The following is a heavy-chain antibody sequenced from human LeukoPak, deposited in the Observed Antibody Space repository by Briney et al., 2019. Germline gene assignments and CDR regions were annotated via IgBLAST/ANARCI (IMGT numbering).Heavy chain of an antibody. J-gene: IGHJ4*02. CDR1: GGSISSYY. Sequence: PSGTLSLTCTVSGGSISSYYWSWIRQPPGKGLEWIGHIYYSGSTNYNPSLKSRVTISIDTSKNQFSLRLSSVTAADTAVYYCARGAAGYSYGWGQGTLVTVSS. CDR2: IYYSGST. D-gene: IGHD5-18*01. V-gene: IGHV4-59*01. CDR3: ARGAAGYSYG.